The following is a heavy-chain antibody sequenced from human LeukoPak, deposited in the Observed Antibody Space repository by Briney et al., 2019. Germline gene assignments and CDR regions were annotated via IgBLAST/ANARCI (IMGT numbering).Heavy chain of an antibody. CDR2: ISGSGGST. J-gene: IGHJ4*02. CDR3: ARDYVMYYDILTGYSGEYYFDY. CDR1: GFTFSSYA. D-gene: IGHD3-9*01. V-gene: IGHV3-23*01. Sequence: GGSLRLSCAASGFTFSSYAMSWVRQAPGKGLEWVSAISGSGGSTYYADSVKGRFTISRDNAKNSLYLQMNSLRAEDTAVYYCARDYVMYYDILTGYSGEYYFDYWGQGTLVTVSS.